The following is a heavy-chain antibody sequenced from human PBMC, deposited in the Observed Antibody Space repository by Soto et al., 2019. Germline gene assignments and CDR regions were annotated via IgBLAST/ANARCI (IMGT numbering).Heavy chain of an antibody. CDR1: GGFVSSGSYY. Sequence: QVQLQQWGAGLLKPSETLSLTCAVYGGFVSSGSYYWSWIREPPGKGLEWIGEMSHSGGTHFNPSLQRRVTISVDTSKNQCSLKMRSVTAADTALYYCARVERGTATTVVDAFDIWGPGTMVTVSS. CDR3: ARVERGTATTVVDAFDI. D-gene: IGHD1-1*01. J-gene: IGHJ3*02. CDR2: MSHSGGT. V-gene: IGHV4-34*01.